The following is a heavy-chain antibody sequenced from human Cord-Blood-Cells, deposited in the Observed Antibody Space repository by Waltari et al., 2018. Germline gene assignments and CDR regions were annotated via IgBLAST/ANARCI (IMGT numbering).Heavy chain of an antibody. D-gene: IGHD5-12*01. Sequence: QVQLQQSGQGMVTPSQTLSLNCSISGDRVSSNSADWTWLRQSPSRGLEWLGRTYYRSKWYNDYAVSVKSRITINPDTSKNQFSLQLNSVTPEDTAVYYCARDFGRLRLGYWGQGTLVTVSS. J-gene: IGHJ4*02. CDR1: GDRVSSNSAD. V-gene: IGHV6-1*01. CDR3: ARDFGRLRLGY. CDR2: TYYRSKWYN.